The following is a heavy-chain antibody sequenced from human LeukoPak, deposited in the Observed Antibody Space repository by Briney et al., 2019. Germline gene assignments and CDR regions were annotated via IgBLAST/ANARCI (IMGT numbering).Heavy chain of an antibody. CDR1: GASISGSGYY. J-gene: IGHJ5*02. V-gene: IGHV4-39*07. CDR3: ARESLTWLQSRTSWFDP. CDR2: IYSSGST. D-gene: IGHD5-24*01. Sequence: PSETLSLTCAVSGASISGSGYYWGWIRQPPGKGLEWIGNIYSSGSTYYNASLQSRVTISIDTSKNQFSLRLSSVTAADTAVYYCARESLTWLQSRTSWFDPWGQGTLVTVSS.